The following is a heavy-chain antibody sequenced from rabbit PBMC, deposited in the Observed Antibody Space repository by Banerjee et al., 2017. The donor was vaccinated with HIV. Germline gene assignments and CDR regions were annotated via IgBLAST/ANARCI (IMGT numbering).Heavy chain of an antibody. CDR2: VYTGSGTT. CDR3: ARGYAYL. Sequence: QEQLVESGGDLVQPEASLALTCTASGFSFSSSYWVCWVRQAPGKGLELVGCVYTGSGTTWYGRWVNGRFTITRSTSLNTVDLKMTSLTAAGAAGYFGARGYAYLWGPGTLVTVS. V-gene: IGHV1S43*01. CDR1: GFSFSSSYW. J-gene: IGHJ4*01. D-gene: IGHD6-1*01.